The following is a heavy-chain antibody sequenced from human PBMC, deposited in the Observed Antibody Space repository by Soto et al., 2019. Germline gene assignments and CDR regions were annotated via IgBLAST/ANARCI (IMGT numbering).Heavy chain of an antibody. Sequence: NPSETLSLTCTVSASSCSGYYLSWIRQPPGKGLEWIGYIYYDGTTYYNPSLTGRVAISVDTSKNHLFLTLTSVTAADTAEYFCARGWQRVTGTYDSWGQGTLVTVSS. CDR2: IYYDGTT. CDR3: ARGWQRVTGTYDS. CDR1: ASSCSGYY. J-gene: IGHJ4*02. D-gene: IGHD1-1*01. V-gene: IGHV4-59*12.